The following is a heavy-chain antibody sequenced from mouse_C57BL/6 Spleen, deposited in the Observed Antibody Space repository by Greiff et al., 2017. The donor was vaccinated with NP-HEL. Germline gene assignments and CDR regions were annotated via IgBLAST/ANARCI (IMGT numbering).Heavy chain of an antibody. D-gene: IGHD2-2*01. CDR3: ARAGRLRRAMDY. Sequence: QVQLKQSGAELARPGASVKLSCKASGYTFTSYGISWVKQRTGQGLEWIGEIYPRSGNTYYNEKFKGKATLTADKSSSTAYMELRSLTSEDSAVYFCARAGRLRRAMDYWGQGTSVTVSS. V-gene: IGHV1-81*01. CDR2: IYPRSGNT. CDR1: GYTFTSYG. J-gene: IGHJ4*01.